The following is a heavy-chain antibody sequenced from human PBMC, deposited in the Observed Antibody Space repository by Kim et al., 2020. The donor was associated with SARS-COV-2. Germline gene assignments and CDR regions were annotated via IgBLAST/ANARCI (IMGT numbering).Heavy chain of an antibody. V-gene: IGHV4-31*03. D-gene: IGHD3-16*02. CDR1: GGSISSGGYY. Sequence: SETLSLTCTVSGGSISSGGYYWSWIRQHPGKGLEWIGYIYYSGSTYYNPSLKSRVTISVDTSKNQFSLKLSSVTAADTAVYYCARTHRGDYVWGSYRPNYYYYYGMDVWGQGTTVTVSS. CDR2: IYYSGST. CDR3: ARTHRGDYVWGSYRPNYYYYYGMDV. J-gene: IGHJ6*02.